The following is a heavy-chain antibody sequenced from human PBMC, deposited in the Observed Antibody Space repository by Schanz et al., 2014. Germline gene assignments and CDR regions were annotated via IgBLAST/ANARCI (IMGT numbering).Heavy chain of an antibody. CDR1: GFTFSSYW. D-gene: IGHD3-10*01. V-gene: IGHV3-7*01. CDR3: AKNGDRGA. CDR2: MNQDGSVK. Sequence: EVQLVESGGGLVQPGGSLRLSCAASGFTFSSYWMSWVRQAPGKGLEWVANMNQDGSVKNYVDSVKGRFTISRDNAKNTLYLQMNSLRAEDTAVYYCAKNGDRGAWGQGTMVTVSS. J-gene: IGHJ3*01.